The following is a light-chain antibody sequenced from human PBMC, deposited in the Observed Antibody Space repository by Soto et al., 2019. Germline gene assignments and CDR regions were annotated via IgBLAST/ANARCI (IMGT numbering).Light chain of an antibody. CDR2: GAS. J-gene: IGKJ5*01. CDR1: QSVSSNF. Sequence: EIVLTQSPGTLSSSPGERATLSCRASQSVSSNFLAWCQQRPGQAPRLLIYGASSRATGIPDRFSGSGSETDFTLTISRLEPEDFALYYCQQYGSSPITFGHGTRLDIK. CDR3: QQYGSSPIT. V-gene: IGKV3-20*01.